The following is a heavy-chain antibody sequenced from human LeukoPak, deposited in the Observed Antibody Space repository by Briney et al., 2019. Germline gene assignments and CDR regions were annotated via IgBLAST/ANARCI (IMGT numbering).Heavy chain of an antibody. CDR3: AGVGYNSGWYEY. J-gene: IGHJ4*02. D-gene: IGHD6-19*01. Sequence: GGSLRLSCAASGFTFSSYSMNWVRQAPGKGLEWVSSISSSSTYIYYADSVEGRFTISRDNAKNTLYLQMNSLRAEDTAVYYCAGVGYNSGWYEYWGQGTLVTVSS. CDR2: ISSSSTYI. CDR1: GFTFSSYS. V-gene: IGHV3-21*01.